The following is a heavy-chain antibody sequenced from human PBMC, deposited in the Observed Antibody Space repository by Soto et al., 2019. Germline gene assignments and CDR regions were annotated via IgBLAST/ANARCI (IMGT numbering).Heavy chain of an antibody. V-gene: IGHV1-69*02. D-gene: IGHD2-8*02. CDR2: IIPILDIP. CDR3: ASHFTGVLVLGTSPPGGDNYGWDV. J-gene: IGHJ6*02. CDR1: GGTFSRYT. Sequence: SVKVSCKASGGTFSRYTFTWVRQAPGQGLEWMGRIIPILDIPNYAQNFQGRVTITADKSTSTAYMELSSLRSDDTAVYYFASHFTGVLVLGTSPPGGDNYGWDVWG.